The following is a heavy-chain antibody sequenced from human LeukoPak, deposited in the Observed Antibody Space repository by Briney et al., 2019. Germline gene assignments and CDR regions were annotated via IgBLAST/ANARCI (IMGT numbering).Heavy chain of an antibody. CDR2: ISAYNGNT. Sequence: ASVKVSCKASGYTFTSYGISWVRQAPGQGLEWMGWISAYNGNTNYAQKLQGGVTMTTDTSTSTAYMELRSPRSDDTAVYYCARDDRPSVKHGDWADYWGQGTLVTVSS. CDR1: GYTFTSYG. V-gene: IGHV1-18*04. D-gene: IGHD4-17*01. J-gene: IGHJ4*02. CDR3: ARDDRPSVKHGDWADY.